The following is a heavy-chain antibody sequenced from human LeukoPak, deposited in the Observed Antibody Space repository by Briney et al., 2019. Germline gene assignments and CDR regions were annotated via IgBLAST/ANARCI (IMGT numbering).Heavy chain of an antibody. D-gene: IGHD3-10*01. Sequence: GGSLRLSCAASGFTFSSYAMHWVRQAPGKGLEWVAVISYDGSNKYYADSVKGRFTISRDNSKNTLYLQMNSLRAEDTAVYYCARAFMYYYGSGSGLGDMDVWGKGTTVTVSS. J-gene: IGHJ6*03. CDR3: ARAFMYYYGSGSGLGDMDV. CDR2: ISYDGSNK. CDR1: GFTFSSYA. V-gene: IGHV3-30*04.